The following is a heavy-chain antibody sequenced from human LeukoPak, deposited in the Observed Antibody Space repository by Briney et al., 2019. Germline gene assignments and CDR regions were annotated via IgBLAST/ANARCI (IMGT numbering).Heavy chain of an antibody. V-gene: IGHV3-7*01. CDR3: TQNLVAAAGDH. Sequence: RGSLRLSCAASGFTFSNYWMIWVRQAPGKGLEWVANIKPDGSVGYYVDSVRGRFIISRDNAGNSLYLQMNSLRVEDTAVYYCTQNLVAAAGDHWGQGTLLSVSS. J-gene: IGHJ4*02. D-gene: IGHD6-13*01. CDR2: IKPDGSVG. CDR1: GFTFSNYW.